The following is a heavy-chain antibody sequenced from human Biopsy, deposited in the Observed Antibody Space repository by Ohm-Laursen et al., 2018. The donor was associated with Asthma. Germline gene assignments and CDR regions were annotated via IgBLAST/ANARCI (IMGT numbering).Heavy chain of an antibody. V-gene: IGHV1-18*01. CDR3: ARAVDYSHYYGIDV. Sequence: ATVKISCKTSGYTFNSAGITWVRQAPGQGLEWMGWISVYNGNTKVAQKLQDRVTMITDTSTSTAYMELRSLRSDDTAVYFCARAVDYSHYYGIDVWVQGTTVTVS. D-gene: IGHD3-10*01. CDR1: GYTFNSAG. J-gene: IGHJ6*02. CDR2: ISVYNGNT.